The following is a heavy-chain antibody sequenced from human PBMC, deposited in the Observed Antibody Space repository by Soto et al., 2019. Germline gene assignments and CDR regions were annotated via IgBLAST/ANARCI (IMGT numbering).Heavy chain of an antibody. D-gene: IGHD4-17*01. Sequence: GGSLRLSCAASGFTFSSYAMSWVRQAPGKGLEWVSAISGSGGSTYYADSVKGRFTISRDNSKNTLYLQMNSLRAEDTAVYYCAKLVDYDYGDYPSWYFDYWGQGTLVTVSS. CDR2: ISGSGGST. CDR1: GFTFSSYA. J-gene: IGHJ4*02. CDR3: AKLVDYDYGDYPSWYFDY. V-gene: IGHV3-23*01.